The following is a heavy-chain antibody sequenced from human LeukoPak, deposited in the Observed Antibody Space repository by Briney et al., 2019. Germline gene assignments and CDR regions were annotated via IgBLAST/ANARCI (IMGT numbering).Heavy chain of an antibody. CDR3: ARDGGRSSEDY. Sequence: PGGSLRLSCAVSGFSFRGYGMHWVRQALDKRLEWVAMISHDGSNKDYADSVKGRFTISRDNSKNTLNLQMNSLKIEDTAVYYCARDGGRSSEDYWGQGTLVTISS. V-gene: IGHV3-30*03. CDR1: GFSFRGYG. CDR2: ISHDGSNK. J-gene: IGHJ4*02. D-gene: IGHD3-16*01.